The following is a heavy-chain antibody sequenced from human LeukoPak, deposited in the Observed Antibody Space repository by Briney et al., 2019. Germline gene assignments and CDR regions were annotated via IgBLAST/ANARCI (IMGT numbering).Heavy chain of an antibody. Sequence: PGRSLRLSCAASGFTFSSYGMHWVRQAPGKGLEWVAVIWYDGSNKYYADSVKGRFTISRDNSKNTLYLQMNSLRAEDTAVYYCARPHIAVAGTCYFDYWGQGTLVTVSS. V-gene: IGHV3-33*08. D-gene: IGHD6-19*01. CDR2: IWYDGSNK. J-gene: IGHJ4*02. CDR1: GFTFSSYG. CDR3: ARPHIAVAGTCYFDY.